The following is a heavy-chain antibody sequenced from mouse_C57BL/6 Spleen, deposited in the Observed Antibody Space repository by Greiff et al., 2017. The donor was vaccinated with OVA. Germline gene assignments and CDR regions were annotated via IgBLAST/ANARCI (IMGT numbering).Heavy chain of an antibody. CDR1: GFTFSSYA. CDR3: ARGGIRRCGLGMDY. D-gene: IGHD2-12*01. Sequence: EVQVVESGGGLVKPGGSLKLSCAASGFTFSSYAMSWVRQTPEKRLEWVATISDGGSYTYYPDNVKGRFTISRDNAKNNLYLQMSHLKSEDTAMYDGARGGIRRCGLGMDYWGQGTSVTVSS. J-gene: IGHJ4*01. CDR2: ISDGGSYT. V-gene: IGHV5-4*01.